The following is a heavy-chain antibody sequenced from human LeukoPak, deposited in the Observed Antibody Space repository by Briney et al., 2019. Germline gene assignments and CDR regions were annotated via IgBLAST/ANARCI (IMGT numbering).Heavy chain of an antibody. V-gene: IGHV3-21*01. J-gene: IGHJ6*04. Sequence: GSLRLSCAASGFTFSSYSMNWARQAPGNGLEWVSSISSSSSYIYYADSVKGRFTISRDNAKNSLYLQMNSLRAEDTAVYYCARLPPERYYYYYGMDVWGKGTTVTVSS. CDR2: ISSSSSYI. D-gene: IGHD1-14*01. CDR3: ARLPPERYYYYYGMDV. CDR1: GFTFSSYS.